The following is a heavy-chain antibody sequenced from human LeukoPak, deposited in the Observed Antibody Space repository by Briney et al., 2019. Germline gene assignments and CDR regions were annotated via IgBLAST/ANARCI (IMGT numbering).Heavy chain of an antibody. D-gene: IGHD5-18*01. V-gene: IGHV2-70*04. CDR2: IDLDDEK. Sequence: SGPALVKPIQTLTLTCTFSGFSLSPSESRMNWIRQTPGKALERLARIDLDDEKFYSTSLKTRLTISKDTSKNQVVLTMTNMDPVDTATYYCARIRGGNTYGFDYWGAGTLVTVSS. CDR1: GFSLSPSESR. CDR3: ARIRGGNTYGFDY. J-gene: IGHJ4*02.